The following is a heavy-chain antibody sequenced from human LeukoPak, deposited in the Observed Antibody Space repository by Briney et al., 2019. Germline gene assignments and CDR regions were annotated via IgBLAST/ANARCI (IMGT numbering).Heavy chain of an antibody. CDR2: IYYSGST. Sequence: PSETLSLTCTVSGGSISSYYWSWIRQPPGKGLEWIGYIYYSGSTNYNPSLKGRVTISVDTSKNRFSLKLSSVTAADTAVYYCAREGSSHDYGDYVDAFDIWGQGTMVTVSS. CDR1: GGSISSYY. J-gene: IGHJ3*02. D-gene: IGHD4-17*01. CDR3: AREGSSHDYGDYVDAFDI. V-gene: IGHV4-59*01.